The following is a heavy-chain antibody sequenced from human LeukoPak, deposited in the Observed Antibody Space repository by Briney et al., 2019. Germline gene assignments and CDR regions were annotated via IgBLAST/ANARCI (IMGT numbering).Heavy chain of an antibody. Sequence: GGSLRLSCAASGFTFSSYSMNWVRQAPGKGLEWVSSISSSSSYIYYADSVKGRFTISRDNAKNSLYLQMNSLRAEDTAVYYCARDLRFDAFDIWGQGTMVTVSS. CDR1: GFTFSSYS. CDR3: ARDLRFDAFDI. V-gene: IGHV3-21*01. CDR2: ISSSSSYI. J-gene: IGHJ3*02. D-gene: IGHD3-9*01.